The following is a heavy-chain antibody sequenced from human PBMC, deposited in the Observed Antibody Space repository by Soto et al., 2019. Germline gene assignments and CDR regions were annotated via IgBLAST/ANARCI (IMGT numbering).Heavy chain of an antibody. CDR3: ARDHDSSGRYIPGPFQH. CDR1: GYSISSGYY. Sequence: PSETLSLTCAVSGYSISSGYYWGWIRQPPGKGLEWIGSIYHSGSTYYNPSLKSRVTISVDTSKNQFSLKLSSVTAADTAVYYCARDHDSSGRYIPGPFQHWGQGTLVTVSS. J-gene: IGHJ1*01. V-gene: IGHV4-38-2*01. D-gene: IGHD3-22*01. CDR2: IYHSGST.